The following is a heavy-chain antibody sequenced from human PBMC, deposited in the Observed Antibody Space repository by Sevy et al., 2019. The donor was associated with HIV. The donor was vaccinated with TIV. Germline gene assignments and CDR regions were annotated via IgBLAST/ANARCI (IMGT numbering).Heavy chain of an antibody. CDR3: AGENAWGRGYS. D-gene: IGHD1-26*01. CDR1: GGSITSLY. Sequence: LTCTVFGGSITSLYWNWIRQPPGKGLEWIANIYYNGHINYNPSLKSRVTLSLDTSKNQFSLRLSSVTAADTAMYYCAGENAWGRGYSWGQGTLVTVSS. V-gene: IGHV4-59*08. CDR2: IYYNGHI. J-gene: IGHJ4*02.